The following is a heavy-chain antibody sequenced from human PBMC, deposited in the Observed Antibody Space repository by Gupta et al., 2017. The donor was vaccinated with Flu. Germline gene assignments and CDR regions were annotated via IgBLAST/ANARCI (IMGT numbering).Heavy chain of an antibody. D-gene: IGHD3-3*01. CDR3: ARTDSRFLEWFPPVPYGMDV. CDR2: IYSGGST. CDR1: GFTVSSNY. V-gene: IGHV3-53*02. Sequence: EVQLVETGGGLIQPGGSLRLSCAASGFTVSSNYMSWVRKAPGKGLEWVSVIYSGGSTYYADSVKGRFTISRDNSKNTLYLQMNSLRAEDTAVYYCARTDSRFLEWFPPVPYGMDVWGQGTTVTVSS. J-gene: IGHJ6*02.